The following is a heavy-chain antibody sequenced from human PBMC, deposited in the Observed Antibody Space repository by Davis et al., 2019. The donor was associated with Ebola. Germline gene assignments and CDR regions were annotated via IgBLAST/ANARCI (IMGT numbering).Heavy chain of an antibody. J-gene: IGHJ4*02. CDR2: MNPNSGNT. Sequence: ASVKVSYKASGYTFTSYGISWVRQATGQGLEWMGWMNPNSGNTGYAQKFQGRVTMTRNTSISTAYMELSSLRSEDTAVYYCASGLAYCGGDCYLYWGQGTLVTVSS. CDR3: ASGLAYCGGDCYLY. D-gene: IGHD2-21*01. CDR1: GYTFTSYG. V-gene: IGHV1-8*02.